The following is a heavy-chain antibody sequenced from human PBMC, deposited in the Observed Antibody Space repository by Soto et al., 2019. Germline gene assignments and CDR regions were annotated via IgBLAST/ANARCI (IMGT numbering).Heavy chain of an antibody. CDR1: GFTFSSYA. CDR3: VNGVVPAATFYYGMDV. V-gene: IGHV3-64D*06. J-gene: IGHJ6*02. D-gene: IGHD2-2*01. Sequence: EVQLVESGGGLVQPGGSLRLSCSASGFTFSSYAMHWVRQAPGKGLEYVSAISSNGGSTYYADSVKGRFTISRDNSKNTLYLQMSSLRAEDTAVYYCVNGVVPAATFYYGMDVWGQGTTVTVSS. CDR2: ISSNGGST.